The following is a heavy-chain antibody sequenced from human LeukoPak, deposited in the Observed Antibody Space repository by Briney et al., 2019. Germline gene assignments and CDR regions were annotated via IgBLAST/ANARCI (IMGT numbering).Heavy chain of an antibody. Sequence: GGSLRLSCAASGFTFSSYAMHWVRQAPGKGLEWVAVISYDGSNKYYADSVKGRFTISRDNSKNTLYLQMNSLRAEDTAVYYCASLRDGYNPMFDYWGQGTLVTVSS. J-gene: IGHJ4*02. CDR1: GFTFSSYA. D-gene: IGHD5-24*01. V-gene: IGHV3-30*14. CDR2: ISYDGSNK. CDR3: ASLRDGYNPMFDY.